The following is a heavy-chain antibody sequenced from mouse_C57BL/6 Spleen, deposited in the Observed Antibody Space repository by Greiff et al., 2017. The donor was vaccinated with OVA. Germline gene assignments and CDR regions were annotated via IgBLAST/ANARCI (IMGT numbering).Heavy chain of an antibody. J-gene: IGHJ1*03. Sequence: QVQLQQPGAELVRPGSSVKLSCKASGYTFTSYWMHWVKQRPIQGLEWIGNIDPSDSETHYNQKFKDKATLTVDKSSSTAYMQLSSLTSEDSAVYYCARGGSSGYRYFDVWGTGTTVTVSS. CDR2: IDPSDSET. CDR3: ARGGSSGYRYFDV. CDR1: GYTFTSYW. D-gene: IGHD3-2*02. V-gene: IGHV1-52*01.